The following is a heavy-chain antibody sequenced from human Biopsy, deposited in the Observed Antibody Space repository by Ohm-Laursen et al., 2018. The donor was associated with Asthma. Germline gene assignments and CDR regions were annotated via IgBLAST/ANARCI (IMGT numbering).Heavy chain of an antibody. CDR1: GFTFDDYA. CDR3: AKGEWELLEANFDY. J-gene: IGHJ4*02. V-gene: IGHV3-9*01. D-gene: IGHD1-26*01. Sequence: SLRLSRSASGFTFDDYAMHWVRQAPGKGLEWVSGISWNSGSIGYADSVKGRFTISRDNAKNSLYLQMNSLRAEDTALYYCAKGEWELLEANFDYWGQGTLVTVSS. CDR2: ISWNSGSI.